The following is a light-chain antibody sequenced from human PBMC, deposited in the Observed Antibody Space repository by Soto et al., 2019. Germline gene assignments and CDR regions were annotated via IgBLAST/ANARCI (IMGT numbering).Light chain of an antibody. V-gene: IGLV2-14*03. Sequence: QSALTQPASVSGSPGQSITISCTGTSSDVGGYDYVSWYQQHPGKAPRLMIYDVNNRPSGVSNRFSGSKSGNTASLTISGLQAEDEADYYCNSYSTSSTPLVFGGGTNLTVL. CDR3: NSYSTSSTPLV. CDR2: DVN. CDR1: SSDVGGYDY. J-gene: IGLJ2*01.